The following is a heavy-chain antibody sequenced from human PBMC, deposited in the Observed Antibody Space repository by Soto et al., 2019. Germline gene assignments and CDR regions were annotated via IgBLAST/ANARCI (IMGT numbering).Heavy chain of an antibody. J-gene: IGHJ6*02. V-gene: IGHV2-5*02. D-gene: IGHD1-26*01. CDR2: IYWDDDK. CDR3: GLVIGSWGEYGMDV. CDR1: GFSLSTYGVG. Sequence: QITLKESGPSLVKPTQTLMLTCTFSGFSLSTYGVGVCWNRQPPGKALEWLALIYWDDDKRYSPCLKSRLTITKDTAKIPLVLTVTNMYPVDTATYYCGLVIGSWGEYGMDVWCQGTTVTVSS.